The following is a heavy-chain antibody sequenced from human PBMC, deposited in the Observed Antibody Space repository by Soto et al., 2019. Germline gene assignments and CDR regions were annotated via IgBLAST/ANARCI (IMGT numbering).Heavy chain of an antibody. CDR1: GGCISSSNW. CDR2: IYHSGST. V-gene: IGHV4-4*02. Sequence: PSETLSLTCAVSGGCISSSNWWSWVGQTPGKGVDWIGEIYHSGSTNYNPSLKSRVTISVDKSKNQFSLKLSSVTAADTAVYYCARDQKNPYCSGGSCYSGMDVWGQGTTVTVSS. D-gene: IGHD2-15*01. CDR3: ARDQKNPYCSGGSCYSGMDV. J-gene: IGHJ6*02.